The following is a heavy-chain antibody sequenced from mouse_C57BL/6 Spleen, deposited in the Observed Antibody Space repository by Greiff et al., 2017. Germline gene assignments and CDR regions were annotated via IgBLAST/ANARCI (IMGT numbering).Heavy chain of an antibody. V-gene: IGHV1-82*01. CDR1: GYAFSSSW. CDR2: IYPGAGDT. CDR3: ASHYDGYYYFDY. D-gene: IGHD2-3*01. Sequence: VKLMESGPELVKPGASVKISCKASGYAFSSSWMNWVKQRPGKGLEWIGRIYPGAGDTNYHGKFKGKATLSADKTSSSAYMQLSSLTSENSAVYFCASHYDGYYYFDYWGQGTTLTVSS. J-gene: IGHJ2*01.